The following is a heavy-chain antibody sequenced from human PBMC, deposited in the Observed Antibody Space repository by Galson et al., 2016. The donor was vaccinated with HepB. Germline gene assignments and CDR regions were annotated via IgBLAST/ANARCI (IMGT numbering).Heavy chain of an antibody. V-gene: IGHV3-7*01. J-gene: IGHJ4*02. CDR3: EGYCDTGSCYGTDY. CDR2: IKQDGSEK. CDR1: GFTLRNYW. Sequence: SLRLSCAASGFTLRNYWMTWFRQSPGKGLEWVANIKQDGSEKYYVDSVKGRFIISRDSAKNSLFLQMNSLRAEDTAVYHCEGYCDTGSCYGTDYLGPGTLVTVSS. D-gene: IGHD2-15*01.